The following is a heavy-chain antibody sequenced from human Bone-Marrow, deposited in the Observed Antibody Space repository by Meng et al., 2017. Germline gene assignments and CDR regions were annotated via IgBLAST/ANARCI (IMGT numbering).Heavy chain of an antibody. CDR2: IIPIFGTA. V-gene: IGHV1-69*01. CDR3: AIGDGYNYKDY. D-gene: IGHD5-24*01. J-gene: IGHJ4*02. Sequence: QVVLVQFGGEVKEPGSLVKVSCKAAGGTFSSYAISWVRQAPGQGLEWMGGIIPIFGTANYAQKFQGRVTITADESTSTAYMELSSLRSEDTAVYYCAIGDGYNYKDYWGQGTLVTVSS. CDR1: GGTFSSYA.